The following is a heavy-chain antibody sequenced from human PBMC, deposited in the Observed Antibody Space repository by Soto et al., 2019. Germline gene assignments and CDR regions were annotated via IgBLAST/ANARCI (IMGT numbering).Heavy chain of an antibody. CDR2: ISAYNGNT. Sequence: QVQLVQSGAEVKKPGASVKVSCKASGYTFTSYGISWVRQAPGQGLEWMGWISAYNGNTNYAQKLQGRVTMTTDASTSKAYMELRSLRSDDTAVYYCARVMRYYDPKNWYFDLWGRGTLVTVSS. D-gene: IGHD3-22*01. CDR3: ARVMRYYDPKNWYFDL. CDR1: GYTFTSYG. J-gene: IGHJ2*01. V-gene: IGHV1-18*04.